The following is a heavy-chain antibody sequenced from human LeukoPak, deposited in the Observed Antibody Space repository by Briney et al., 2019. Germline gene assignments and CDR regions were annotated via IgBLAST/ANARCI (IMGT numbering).Heavy chain of an antibody. CDR3: AKDLVVAASRYFDY. CDR1: GFTFSSYG. J-gene: IGHJ4*02. V-gene: IGHV3-30*02. D-gene: IGHD2-15*01. CDR2: IRYDGSNK. Sequence: PGGSLRLSCAVSGFTFSSYGMHWVRQAPGKGLEWVAFIRYDGSNKYYADSVKGRFTISRDNSKNTLYLQMNSLRAEDTAVYYCAKDLVVAASRYFDYWGQGTLVTVSS.